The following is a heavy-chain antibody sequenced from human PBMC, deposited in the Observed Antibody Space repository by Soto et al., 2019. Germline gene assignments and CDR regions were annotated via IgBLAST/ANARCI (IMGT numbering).Heavy chain of an antibody. V-gene: IGHV1-18*01. Sequence: ASVKVSCKASGFTFTSYAISWVRQAPGQGLEWMGWISAYNDNTNYAQTLQGRVTMTTDTSTSTAYMELRSLRSDDTAVYYCGRGWFGEFVSYFDYWGQGTLVTVSS. J-gene: IGHJ4*02. CDR2: ISAYNDNT. CDR1: GFTFTSYA. D-gene: IGHD3-10*01. CDR3: GRGWFGEFVSYFDY.